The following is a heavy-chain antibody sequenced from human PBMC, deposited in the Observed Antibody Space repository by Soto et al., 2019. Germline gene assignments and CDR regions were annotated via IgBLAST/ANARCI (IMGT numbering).Heavy chain of an antibody. J-gene: IGHJ4*02. CDR3: ARGRYGDY. Sequence: QVHLVHSGAEVKKPGASVKVSCKGSGYGFTTYGITWVRQAPGQGLEWMAWISAHNGNTNYAQKLQGRVTVTRDTSTSTAYMELRSLRSDDTAVYYCARGRYGDYWGQGALVIVSS. CDR2: ISAHNGNT. CDR1: GYGFTTYG. D-gene: IGHD1-1*01. V-gene: IGHV1-18*01.